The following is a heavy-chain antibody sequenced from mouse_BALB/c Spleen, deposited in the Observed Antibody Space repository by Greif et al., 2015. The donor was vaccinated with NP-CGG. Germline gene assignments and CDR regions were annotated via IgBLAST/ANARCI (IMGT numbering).Heavy chain of an antibody. Sequence: EVMLVESGGGLVKPGGSLKLSCAASGFTFSSYAMSWVRQTPEKRLEWVATVSSGGTYTYYPDSVKGRFTISRDNAKNTLYLQMSSLRSEDTAMYYCARRDGNPYAMDYWGQGTSVTVSS. CDR3: ARRDGNPYAMDY. D-gene: IGHD2-1*01. V-gene: IGHV5-9-1*01. CDR1: GFTFSSYA. CDR2: VSSGGTYT. J-gene: IGHJ4*01.